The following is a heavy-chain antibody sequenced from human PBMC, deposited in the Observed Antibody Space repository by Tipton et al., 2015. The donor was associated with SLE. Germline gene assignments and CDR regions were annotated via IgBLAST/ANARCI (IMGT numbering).Heavy chain of an antibody. CDR2: DSPSGST. CDR3: AIHSGSSYED. D-gene: IGHD1-26*01. Sequence: TLSLTCIVSDGSINSLFSRWVRQPVGKGLEWIGHDSPSGSTNSNPSVKSRIIISLDTPKNQFSLKLTSVTAADTAVYYCAIHSGSSYEDWGPGTLVTVSS. J-gene: IGHJ1*01. V-gene: IGHV4-4*07. CDR1: DGSINSLF.